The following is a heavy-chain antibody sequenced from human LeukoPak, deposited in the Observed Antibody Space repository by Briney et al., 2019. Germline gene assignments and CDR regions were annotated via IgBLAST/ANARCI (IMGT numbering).Heavy chain of an antibody. CDR3: ARYYYDSSGYSGGYPYYFDY. V-gene: IGHV3-21*01. Sequence: TGGSLRLSCAASGFTFSSFSMNWVRQAPGKGLEWVSSISSSSSYIYYADSVKGRFTISRDNAKNSLYLQMNSLRAEDTAVYYCARYYYDSSGYSGGYPYYFDYWGQGTLVTVSS. CDR2: ISSSSSYI. D-gene: IGHD3-22*01. J-gene: IGHJ4*02. CDR1: GFTFSSFS.